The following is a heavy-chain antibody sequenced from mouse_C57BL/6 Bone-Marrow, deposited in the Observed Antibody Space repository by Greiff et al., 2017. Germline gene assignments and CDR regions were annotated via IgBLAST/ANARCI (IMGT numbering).Heavy chain of an antibody. CDR3: AREDGKGHFFAY. CDR2: INPNNGGT. V-gene: IGHV1-26*01. J-gene: IGHJ3*01. Sequence: VQLQQSGPELVKPGASVKISCKASGYTFTDYYMNWVKQSHGKSLEWIGDINPNNGGTSYNQKFKGKATLTVDKSSSTAYMELRSLTSEDSAVYYCAREDGKGHFFAYWGQGTLVTVSA. CDR1: GYTFTDYY. D-gene: IGHD2-1*01.